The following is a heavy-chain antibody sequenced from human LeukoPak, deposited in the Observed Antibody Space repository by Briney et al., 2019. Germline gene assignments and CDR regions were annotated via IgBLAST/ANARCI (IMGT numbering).Heavy chain of an antibody. CDR2: INPNSGGT. CDR1: GYTFTGYY. J-gene: IGHJ4*02. D-gene: IGHD6-6*01. V-gene: IGHV1-2*04. CDR3: ARVTWDSSSSRYYFDY. Sequence: ASVKVSCKASGYTFTGYYMHWVRQAPGQGLEWMGWINPNSGGTNYAQKFQGWVTMTRDTSISTAYMELSRLRSDDTAVYYCARVTWDSSSSRYYFDYWGQGTLVTVSS.